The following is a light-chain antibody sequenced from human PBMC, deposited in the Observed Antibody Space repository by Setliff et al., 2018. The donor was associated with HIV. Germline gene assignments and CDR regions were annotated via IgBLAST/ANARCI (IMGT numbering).Light chain of an antibody. CDR3: CSNGGDNTYV. J-gene: IGLJ1*01. V-gene: IGLV2-8*01. CDR1: SSDVGGYNY. CDR2: EVN. Sequence: QSALTQPPSASGSPGQSVAISCTGTSSDVGGYNYVSWYQLHPGKAPKLILYEVNQRPSGVPGRFSGSKSGTTASLTVSGLQPEDEAEYFCCSNGGDNTYVFGRWTKVTV.